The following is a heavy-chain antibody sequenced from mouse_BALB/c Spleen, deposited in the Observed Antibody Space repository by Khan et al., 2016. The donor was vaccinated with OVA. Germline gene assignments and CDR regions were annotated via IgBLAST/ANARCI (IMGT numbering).Heavy chain of an antibody. CDR3: ARGGAVVPYWYFDV. J-gene: IGHJ1*01. Sequence: EVQLQESGPGLVKPSQSLSLTCSVTGYSITSGYRWNWIRQFPGSKLEWMGYISYDGSNSYNPSLKNRISITRDTSKNQFFLKLNSGTTEDTATYYCARGGAVVPYWYFDVWGAGTTVTVSS. CDR1: GYSITSGYR. D-gene: IGHD1-1*01. CDR2: ISYDGSN. V-gene: IGHV3-6*02.